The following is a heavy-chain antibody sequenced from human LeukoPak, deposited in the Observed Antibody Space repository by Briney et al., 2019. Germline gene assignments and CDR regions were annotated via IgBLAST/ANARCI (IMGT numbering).Heavy chain of an antibody. CDR3: ARHKDRAYFDY. D-gene: IGHD3-16*01. Sequence: SETLSLTCSVSGYSISSGYYWGWIRQPPGKGLEWIGTIHHSGSTYYNPSLKSRVTISVDTSKNQFSLKLSSVTAADTAVYYCARHKDRAYFDYWGLGTLVTVSS. J-gene: IGHJ4*02. CDR1: GYSISSGYY. V-gene: IGHV4-38-2*02. CDR2: IHHSGST.